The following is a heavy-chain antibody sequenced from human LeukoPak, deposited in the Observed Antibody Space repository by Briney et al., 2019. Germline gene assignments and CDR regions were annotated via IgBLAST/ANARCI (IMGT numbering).Heavy chain of an antibody. CDR3: AKDAGVPSGSGQLYNWLDP. D-gene: IGHD3-10*01. J-gene: IGHJ5*02. V-gene: IGHV3-30*18. Sequence: GRSLRLSCAASGFTFSTYGIHWVRQAPGKGLEWVAVISYDGTNKYYGDSVRGRFTISREDSKNTLYLQMNSLRAEDTAVYYCAKDAGVPSGSGQLYNWLDPWGQGTLVTVSS. CDR1: GFTFSTYG. CDR2: ISYDGTNK.